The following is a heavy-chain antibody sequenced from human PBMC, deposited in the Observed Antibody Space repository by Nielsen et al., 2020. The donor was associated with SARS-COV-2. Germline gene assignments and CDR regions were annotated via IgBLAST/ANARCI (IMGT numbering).Heavy chain of an antibody. CDR3: ARSAAAAARFYYYYGMDV. CDR1: GGTFSSYA. CDR2: MNPNSGNT. Sequence: ASVKVSCKASGGTFSSYAISWVRQAPGQGLEWMGWMNPNSGNTGYAQKFQGRVTMTRNTSISTAYMELSSLRSEDTAVYYCARSAAAAARFYYYYGMDVWGQGTTVTVSS. V-gene: IGHV1-8*02. J-gene: IGHJ6*02. D-gene: IGHD6-6*01.